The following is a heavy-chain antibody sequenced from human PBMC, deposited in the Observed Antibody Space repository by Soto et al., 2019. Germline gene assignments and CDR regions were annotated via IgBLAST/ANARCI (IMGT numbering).Heavy chain of an antibody. J-gene: IGHJ6*02. CDR2: MNPNSGNT. CDR1: GYTFTSYD. CDR3: ARGVLWFGELFNSAYYYGMDV. D-gene: IGHD3-10*01. V-gene: IGHV1-8*01. Sequence: ASVKVSCKASGYTFTSYDINWVRQATGQGLEWMGWMNPNSGNTGYAKKFQGRVTMTRNTSISTAYMELSSLRSEDTAVYYCARGVLWFGELFNSAYYYGMDVWGQGTTVTVSS.